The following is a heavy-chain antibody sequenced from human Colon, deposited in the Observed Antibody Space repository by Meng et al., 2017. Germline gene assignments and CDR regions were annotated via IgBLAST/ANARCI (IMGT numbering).Heavy chain of an antibody. CDR3: ARAGGTSWYDY. CDR2: INASDGRT. CDR1: GFTFSRYT. J-gene: IGHJ4*02. D-gene: IGHD6-13*01. Sequence: GESLKISCAAPGFTFSRYTMGWVRQAPGKGLEWVSDINASDGRTYYADSVKGRFTISRDNSKNTLYLQMNSLRVEDTAVYYCARAGGTSWYDYWGQGPRGT. V-gene: IGHV3-23*01.